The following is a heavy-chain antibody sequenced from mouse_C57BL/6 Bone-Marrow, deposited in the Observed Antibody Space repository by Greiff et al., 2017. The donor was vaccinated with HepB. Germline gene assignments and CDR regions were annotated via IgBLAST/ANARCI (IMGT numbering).Heavy chain of an antibody. D-gene: IGHD1-1*01. V-gene: IGHV1-15*01. J-gene: IGHJ1*03. CDR3: TSVPTDYGSSHWYFDV. Sequence: QVQLKQSGAELVRPGASVTLSCKASGYTFTDYEMHWVKQTPVHGLEWIGAIDPETGGTAYNQKFKGKAILTADKSSSTAYMELRSLTSEDSAVYYCTSVPTDYGSSHWYFDVWGTGTTVSGSS. CDR2: IDPETGGT. CDR1: GYTFTDYE.